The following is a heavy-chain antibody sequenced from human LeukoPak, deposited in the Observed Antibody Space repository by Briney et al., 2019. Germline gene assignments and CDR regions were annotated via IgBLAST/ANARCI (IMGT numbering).Heavy chain of an antibody. CDR1: GYTFTSYG. CDR2: IIPILGIA. Sequence: GASVKVSCNASGYTFTSYGISWVRQAPGQGLEWMGRIIPILGIANYAQKFQGRVTITADKSTSTAYMELSSLRSEDTAVYYCAREEGILTGYYHYYYYGMDVWGQGTTVTVSS. D-gene: IGHD3-9*01. V-gene: IGHV1-69*04. J-gene: IGHJ6*02. CDR3: AREEGILTGYYHYYYYGMDV.